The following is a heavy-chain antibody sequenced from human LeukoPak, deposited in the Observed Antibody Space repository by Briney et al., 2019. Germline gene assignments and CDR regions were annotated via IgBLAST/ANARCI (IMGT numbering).Heavy chain of an antibody. CDR3: ARSWESYDYVWGSYRPEPGMDV. CDR2: INHSGNT. Sequence: PSETLSLTCAVYGGSFSGYYWSWIRQPPGKGLEWIGEINHSGNTSSNPSLKSRVTISVDTSKNQFSLKLSSVTAADTAVYYCARSWESYDYVWGSYRPEPGMDVWGQGTTVTVSS. D-gene: IGHD3-16*02. J-gene: IGHJ6*02. CDR1: GGSFSGYY. V-gene: IGHV4-34*01.